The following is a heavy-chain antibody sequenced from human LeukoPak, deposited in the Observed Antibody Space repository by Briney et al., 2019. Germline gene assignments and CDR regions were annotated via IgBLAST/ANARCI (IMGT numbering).Heavy chain of an antibody. Sequence: GGSLRLSCAASGFNFSSYGMHWVRQAPGKGLEWVAVIWYDGSNKYYADSVKGRFTISRDNSKNTLYLQMNSLRAEDTAVYYCARYGRRWSKGMDVWGQGTTVTVSS. V-gene: IGHV3-33*01. CDR1: GFNFSSYG. D-gene: IGHD4/OR15-4a*01. J-gene: IGHJ6*02. CDR2: IWYDGSNK. CDR3: ARYGRRWSKGMDV.